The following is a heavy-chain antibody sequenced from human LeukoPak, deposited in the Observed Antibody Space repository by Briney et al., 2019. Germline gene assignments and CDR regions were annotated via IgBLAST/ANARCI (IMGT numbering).Heavy chain of an antibody. D-gene: IGHD4-17*01. Sequence: GASVKVSCKASGGTFSSYAISWVRQAPGQGLEWMGWINTNTGNPTYAQGFTGRFVFSLDTSVSTAYLQISSLKAEDTAVYYCARVWYYGDSGPIDPWGQGTLVTVSS. CDR2: INTNTGNP. V-gene: IGHV7-4-1*02. CDR1: GGTFSSYA. J-gene: IGHJ5*02. CDR3: ARVWYYGDSGPIDP.